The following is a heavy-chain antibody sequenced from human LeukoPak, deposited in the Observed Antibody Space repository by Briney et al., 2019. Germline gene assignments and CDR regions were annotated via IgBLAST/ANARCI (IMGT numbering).Heavy chain of an antibody. D-gene: IGHD5-18*01. J-gene: IGHJ6*03. V-gene: IGHV1-2*02. Sequence: GASVKVSCKASGYTFTSYGISWVRQAPGQGLEWMGWINPNSGGTNYAQKFQGRVTMTRDTSISTAYMELSRLRSDDTAVYYCARVVGGYSYGPGVNAYYYMDVWGKGTTVTVSS. CDR2: INPNSGGT. CDR1: GYTFTSYG. CDR3: ARVVGGYSYGPGVNAYYYMDV.